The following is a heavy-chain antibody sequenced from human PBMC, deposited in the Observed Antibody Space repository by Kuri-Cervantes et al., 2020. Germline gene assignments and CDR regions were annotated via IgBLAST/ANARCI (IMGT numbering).Heavy chain of an antibody. CDR2: IRSKANSYAT. CDR1: GFTFSGSA. CDR3: ARDWSTVGGMDV. D-gene: IGHD4-23*01. V-gene: IGHV3-73*01. Sequence: GESLKISCAASGFTFSGSAMHWVRQASGKGLEWVGRIRSKANSYATAYAASVKGRFTISRDDSKNTAYLQMNSLRDEDTAVYYCARDWSTVGGMDVWGQGTMVTVSS. J-gene: IGHJ6*02.